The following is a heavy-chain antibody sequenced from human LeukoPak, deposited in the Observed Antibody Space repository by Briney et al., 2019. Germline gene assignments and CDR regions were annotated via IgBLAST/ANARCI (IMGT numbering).Heavy chain of an antibody. J-gene: IGHJ4*02. V-gene: IGHV4-39*07. CDR3: AREWIAAVGGENYFDY. D-gene: IGHD6-13*01. Sequence: SETLSLTCTVSGGSISSSSYYWGWIRQPPGKGLEWIGSIYYSGSTYYNPSLKSRVTISVDTSKNQFSLKLSSVTAADTAVYYCAREWIAAVGGENYFDYWGQGTLVTVSS. CDR1: GGSISSSSYY. CDR2: IYYSGST.